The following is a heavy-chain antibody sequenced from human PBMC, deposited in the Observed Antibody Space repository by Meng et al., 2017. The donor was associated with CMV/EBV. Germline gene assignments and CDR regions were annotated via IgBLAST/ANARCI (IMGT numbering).Heavy chain of an antibody. V-gene: IGHV1-2*02. CDR3: ARDGAPGDGTRFDY. J-gene: IGHJ4*02. CDR2: INPNSGGT. Sequence: GESLKISCKASGYTFTGYYMHWVRQAPGQGLEWMGWINPNSGGTNYAQKFQGRVTMTRDTSISTAYMELSRLRSDDTAVYYCARDGAPGDGTRFDYWGQGTLVTVSS. D-gene: IGHD1/OR15-1a*01. CDR1: GYTFTGYY.